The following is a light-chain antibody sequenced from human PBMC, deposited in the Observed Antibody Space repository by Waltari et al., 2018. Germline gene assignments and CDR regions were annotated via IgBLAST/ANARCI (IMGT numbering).Light chain of an antibody. V-gene: IGKV1-33*01. Sequence: DIQMTQSPSSLSASVGDRVTITCQASHQVAHYLNWYQQKPGKAPKLLIYDVSNLQSGVPSRVSGTGSGTKFTFTISALQADDIGTYYCQQYESLPLTFGGGTKVEIK. CDR3: QQYESLPLT. CDR1: HQVAHY. CDR2: DVS. J-gene: IGKJ4*01.